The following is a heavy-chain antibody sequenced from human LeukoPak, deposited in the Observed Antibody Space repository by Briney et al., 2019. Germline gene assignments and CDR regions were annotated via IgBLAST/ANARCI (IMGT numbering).Heavy chain of an antibody. CDR1: GSSISSGYY. Sequence: SETLSLTCTVSGSSISSGYYWGWIRQPAGKGLEWIGRIYTSGSTNYNPSLKSRVTMSVDTSKNQFSLKLSSVTAADTAVYYCARSLRFLEWSVGYFDYWGQGTLVTVSS. J-gene: IGHJ4*02. V-gene: IGHV4-4*07. CDR2: IYTSGST. D-gene: IGHD3-3*01. CDR3: ARSLRFLEWSVGYFDY.